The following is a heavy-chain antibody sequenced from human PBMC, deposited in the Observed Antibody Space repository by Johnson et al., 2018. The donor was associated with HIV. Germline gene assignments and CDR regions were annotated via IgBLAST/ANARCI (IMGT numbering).Heavy chain of an antibody. CDR1: GFTLSDYY. D-gene: IGHD3-22*01. CDR2: ISSGGSTK. CDR3: ARGRPSGSHDAFDI. Sequence: QVQLVESGGGFVQPGGSLRLSCAASGFTLSDYYMSWIRQAPGKGLEWISYISSGGSTKYYADSVKGRFTISRDNAKNSLYLQMNSLRAEDTAVYYCARGRPSGSHDAFDIWGQGTMVTVSS. J-gene: IGHJ3*02. V-gene: IGHV3-11*04.